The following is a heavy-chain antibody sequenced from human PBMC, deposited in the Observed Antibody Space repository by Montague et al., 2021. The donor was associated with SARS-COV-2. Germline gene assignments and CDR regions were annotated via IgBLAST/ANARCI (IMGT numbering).Heavy chain of an antibody. Sequence: DYAVSVKGRMTISPDTSKNQFSLQLSSVTPEDSAVYYCARDPRYSLSWSLDYWGQGTLGTVSS. V-gene: IGHV6-1*01. CDR3: ARDPRYSLSWSLDY. J-gene: IGHJ4*02. D-gene: IGHD6-13*01.